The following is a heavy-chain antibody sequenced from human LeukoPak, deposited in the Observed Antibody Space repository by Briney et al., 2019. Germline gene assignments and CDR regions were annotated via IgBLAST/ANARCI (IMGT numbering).Heavy chain of an antibody. J-gene: IGHJ4*02. CDR3: ARDHQL. V-gene: IGHV1-2*02. Sequence: ASVKVSCKASGYIFTGYLIHWVRQAPGQGLEWMGWTNANSGDTNYAPNFQGRITMTRDTSISIAYMEVRSLRSDDTAVFYCARDHQLWGQGTLVTVSS. CDR1: GYIFTGYL. CDR2: TNANSGDT. D-gene: IGHD1-1*01.